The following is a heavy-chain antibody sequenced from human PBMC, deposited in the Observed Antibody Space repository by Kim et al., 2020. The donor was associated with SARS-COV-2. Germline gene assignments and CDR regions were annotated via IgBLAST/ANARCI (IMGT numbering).Heavy chain of an antibody. D-gene: IGHD3-10*01. CDR3: ARDYGSGSYYNRKDAFDI. V-gene: IGHV4-34*01. Sequence: SETLSLTCAVYGGSFSGYYWCWIRQPPGKGLEWIGEINHRGSTNYNPYPKSLVPISVDTSKNQFSLKLSSVTAADTAVYYCARDYGSGSYYNRKDAFDIWGRGAMVTVSS. CDR2: INHRGST. CDR1: GGSFSGYY. J-gene: IGHJ3*02.